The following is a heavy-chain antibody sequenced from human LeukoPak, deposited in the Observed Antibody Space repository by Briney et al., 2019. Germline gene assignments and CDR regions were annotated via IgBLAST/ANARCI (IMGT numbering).Heavy chain of an antibody. CDR1: GYTFTSYD. J-gene: IGHJ6*03. CDR2: MNPNSGNT. Sequence: ASVKVSCKASGYTFTSYDINWVRQATGQGLEWMGWMNPNSGNTGYAQKFQGRVTITRNTSISTAYMELSSLRSEDTAVYYCARGRIAVAGTPTYYYYYMDVWGKGTTVTVSS. D-gene: IGHD6-19*01. V-gene: IGHV1-8*03. CDR3: ARGRIAVAGTPTYYYYYMDV.